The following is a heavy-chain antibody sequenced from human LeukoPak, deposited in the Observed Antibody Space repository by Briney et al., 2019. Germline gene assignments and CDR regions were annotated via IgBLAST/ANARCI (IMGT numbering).Heavy chain of an antibody. V-gene: IGHV1-18*01. J-gene: IGHJ4*02. CDR1: GYTFTSYG. CDR3: ARDLDRVAALDY. D-gene: IGHD6-19*01. CDR2: ISAYNGNT. Sequence: GASVKVSCKASGYTFTSYGISWVRQAPGQGLEWMGWISAYNGNTNYAQKFQGRVTITADESTSTAYMELSSLRSEDTAVYYCARDLDRVAALDYWGQGTLVTVSS.